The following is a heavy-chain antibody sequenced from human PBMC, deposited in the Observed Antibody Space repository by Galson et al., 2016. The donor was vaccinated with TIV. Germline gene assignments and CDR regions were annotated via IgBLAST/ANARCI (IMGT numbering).Heavy chain of an antibody. Sequence: SLRLSCAASGFTFSTFAMNWVRQAPGKGLEWVSVISGSGGTTYYADSVKGRFTVSRDNSKNTLYVQMNSLRAEDTAVYYCAKGYEDFNDAFDIWGRGTMVTVSS. CDR3: AKGYEDFNDAFDI. D-gene: IGHD5-18*01. CDR1: GFTFSTFA. V-gene: IGHV3-23*01. J-gene: IGHJ3*02. CDR2: ISGSGGTT.